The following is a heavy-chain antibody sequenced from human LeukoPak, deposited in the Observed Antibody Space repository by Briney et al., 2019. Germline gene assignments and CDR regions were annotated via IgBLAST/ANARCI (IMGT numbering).Heavy chain of an antibody. CDR1: GGAISDYY. V-gene: IGHV4-59*01. CDR2: GHYSGSP. CDR3: ARGVGATHFDY. J-gene: IGHJ4*02. Sequence: SETLSLTCSVSGGAISDYYWTWIRQPPGKGLEWIGYGHYSGSPNYNPSLTSRGTISVDTSKKQFSLNLRSVTSADTALYYCARGVGATHFDYWGRGTLVTVSS. D-gene: IGHD1-26*01.